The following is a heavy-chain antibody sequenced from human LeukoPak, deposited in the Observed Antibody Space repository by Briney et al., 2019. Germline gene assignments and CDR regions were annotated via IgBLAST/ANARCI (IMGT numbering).Heavy chain of an antibody. D-gene: IGHD2-15*01. J-gene: IGHJ4*02. CDR1: GFTFDDYA. V-gene: IGHV3-43*02. Sequence: QAGGSLRLSCAASGFTFDDYAMHWVRQAPGKGLEWVSVISGDGGSTYYADSVKGRFTISRDNSKNSLYLQMNSLRTEDTALYYCAKAFEDIVVLVADYYFDYWGQGTLVTVSS. CDR3: AKAFEDIVVLVADYYFDY. CDR2: ISGDGGST.